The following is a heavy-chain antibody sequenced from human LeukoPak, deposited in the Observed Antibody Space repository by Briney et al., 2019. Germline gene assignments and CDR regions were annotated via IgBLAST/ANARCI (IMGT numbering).Heavy chain of an antibody. D-gene: IGHD1-26*01. CDR2: TYYKSKWYK. V-gene: IGHV6-1*01. CDR1: GDSVSSSSAA. Sequence: SQTLSLTFAISGDSVSSSSAAWNWIRQSPSRGLEWLGRTYYKSKWYKDYAGSVNSRITINPDTSKNKFSLQLNSVTPEDTAVYYCARGGPWDLPVGKFDYWGQGTLVTVSS. CDR3: ARGGPWDLPVGKFDY. J-gene: IGHJ4*02.